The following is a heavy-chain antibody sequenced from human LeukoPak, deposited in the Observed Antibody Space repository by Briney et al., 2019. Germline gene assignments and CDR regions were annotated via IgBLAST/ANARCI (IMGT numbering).Heavy chain of an antibody. CDR2: IYTSGST. Sequence: NPSETLSLTCTVSGGSISSYYWSWLRQPPGKGLEWIGYIYTSGSTNYNPSLKRRVTISVDTSKNQFSLKLSSVTAADTAVYYCARPRSSGWDFDYWGQGTLVTVSS. J-gene: IGHJ4*02. V-gene: IGHV4-4*09. D-gene: IGHD6-19*01. CDR1: GGSISSYY. CDR3: ARPRSSGWDFDY.